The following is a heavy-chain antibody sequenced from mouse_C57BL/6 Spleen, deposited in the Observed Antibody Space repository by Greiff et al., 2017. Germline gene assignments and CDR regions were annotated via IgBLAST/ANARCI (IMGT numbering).Heavy chain of an antibody. CDR2: IYPGDGDT. J-gene: IGHJ3*01. D-gene: IGHD2-3*01. V-gene: IGHV1-82*01. CDR3: AREGEIYDGYPAWFAY. CDR1: GYAFSSSW. Sequence: VPLQQSGPELVKPGASVKISCKASGYAFSSSWMNWVKQRPGKGLEWIGRIYPGDGDTNYNGKFKGKATLTADKSSSTAYMQRSSQTSEDSAVYFCAREGEIYDGYPAWFAYWGQGTLVTVSA.